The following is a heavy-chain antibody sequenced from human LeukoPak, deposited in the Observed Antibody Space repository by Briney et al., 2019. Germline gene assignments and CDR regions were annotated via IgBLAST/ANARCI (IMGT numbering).Heavy chain of an antibody. D-gene: IGHD5-24*01. J-gene: IGHJ4*02. Sequence: GGSLRLSCAASGFTVSSRYMGWVRQAPGKGLEWVSLIYSGGATHNADSVEGRFTISRDNSKNTLYLHMNRLRADDTAVYYCASGGSAGWRHPFLFDYWGQGTLVTVSS. CDR2: IYSGGAT. CDR1: GFTVSSRY. V-gene: IGHV3-66*01. CDR3: ASGGSAGWRHPFLFDY.